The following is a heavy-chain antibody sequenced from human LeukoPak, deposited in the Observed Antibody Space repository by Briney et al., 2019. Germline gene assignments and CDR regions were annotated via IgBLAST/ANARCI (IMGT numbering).Heavy chain of an antibody. V-gene: IGHV1-2*02. Sequence: ASVKVSCKASGYTFTGYYMHWVRQAPGQGLEWMGWINPNSGDTNYAHTFRGRVTMTRDTSINTVYMELNRLRSDDTAVDYCARSWRFCSGDSCYPIDYWGQGTLVSVSS. CDR1: GYTFTGYY. D-gene: IGHD2-15*01. CDR3: ARSWRFCSGDSCYPIDY. CDR2: INPNSGDT. J-gene: IGHJ4*02.